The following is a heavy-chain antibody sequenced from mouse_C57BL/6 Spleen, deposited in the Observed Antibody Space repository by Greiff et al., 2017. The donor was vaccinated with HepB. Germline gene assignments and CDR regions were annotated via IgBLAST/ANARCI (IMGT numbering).Heavy chain of an antibody. CDR2: ISSGGDYI. J-gene: IGHJ1*03. V-gene: IGHV5-9-1*02. D-gene: IGHD1-1*01. CDR3: TRDRHYYGSSYKYFDV. Sequence: EVKLMESGEGLVKPGGSLKLSCAASGFTFSSYAMSWVRQTPEKRLEWVAYISSGGDYIYYADTVKGRFTISRDNARNTLYLQMSSLKSEDTAMYYCTRDRHYYGSSYKYFDVWGTGTTVTVSS. CDR1: GFTFSSYA.